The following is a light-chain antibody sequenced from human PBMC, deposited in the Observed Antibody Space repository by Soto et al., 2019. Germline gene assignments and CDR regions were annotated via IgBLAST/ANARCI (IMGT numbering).Light chain of an antibody. Sequence: DIQMTQSPSTLSASVGDRVTITCRASQSISSWLAWYQQKPGKAPKLLIYDASSLESGVPSRFSGSGSGTEFTLTISSLQPDDFATYYCQQYNSYSPKLTFGGGTKVDNK. CDR1: QSISSW. V-gene: IGKV1-5*01. CDR3: QQYNSYSPKLT. J-gene: IGKJ4*01. CDR2: DAS.